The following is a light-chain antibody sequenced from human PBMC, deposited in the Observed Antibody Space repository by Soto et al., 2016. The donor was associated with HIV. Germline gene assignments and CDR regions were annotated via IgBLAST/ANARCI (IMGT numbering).Light chain of an antibody. CDR2: DEN. Sequence: SYELTQPPSVSVAPGKTATITCEENNIGSKSVHWHQQKPGQAPVLVVYDENDRPSGIPERFSASNSGNTATLTISRVEAGDEADYYCQVWDYNTDHVLFGGGTKLTV. CDR3: QVWDYNTDHVL. V-gene: IGLV3-21*03. CDR1: NIGSKS. J-gene: IGLJ2*01.